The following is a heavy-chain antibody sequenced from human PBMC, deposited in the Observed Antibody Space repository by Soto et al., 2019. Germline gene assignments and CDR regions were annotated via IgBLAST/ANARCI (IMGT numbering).Heavy chain of an antibody. D-gene: IGHD3-22*01. J-gene: IGHJ5*02. CDR2: ISYDGSNK. V-gene: IGHV3-30*18. Sequence: LRLSCAASGFTFSRYGMHWVRQAPGKGLEWVAIISYDGSNKYYADSVKGRFTISRDDSKNTLYLQMNSLRAEDTAVYYCAKDGEALYYYDTSGPKTWFDPWGLGTLVTAPQ. CDR3: AKDGEALYYYDTSGPKTWFDP. CDR1: GFTFSRYG.